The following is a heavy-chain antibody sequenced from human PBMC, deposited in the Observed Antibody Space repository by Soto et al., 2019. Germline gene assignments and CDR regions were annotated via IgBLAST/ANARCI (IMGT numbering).Heavy chain of an antibody. Sequence: EVQLVESGGGLVQPGGSLRLSCAASGFTFSTYSMNWVRQAPVKGLEWVSYISSSSSTRYYADSVKGRFTISRDNAKNSLYLQKNSLRDEDTAVYYCARGLGYCSGGSCYSDYWGQGTLVTVSS. V-gene: IGHV3-48*02. D-gene: IGHD2-15*01. CDR1: GFTFSTYS. J-gene: IGHJ4*02. CDR2: ISSSSSTR. CDR3: ARGLGYCSGGSCYSDY.